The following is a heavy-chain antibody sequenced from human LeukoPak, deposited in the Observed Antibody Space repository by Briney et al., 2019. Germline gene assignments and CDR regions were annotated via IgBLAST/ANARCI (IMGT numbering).Heavy chain of an antibody. Sequence: PGGSLRLSCAASGFTVSSNYMSWVRQAPGKGLEWVSVIYSGGTTYYADSMKGRFTISRDNSKNTLYLQMNSLRAEDTAVYYCAKNARNLAAAGSFDYWGQGTLVTVSS. J-gene: IGHJ4*02. V-gene: IGHV3-53*01. D-gene: IGHD6-13*01. CDR1: GFTVSSNY. CDR3: AKNARNLAAAGSFDY. CDR2: IYSGGTT.